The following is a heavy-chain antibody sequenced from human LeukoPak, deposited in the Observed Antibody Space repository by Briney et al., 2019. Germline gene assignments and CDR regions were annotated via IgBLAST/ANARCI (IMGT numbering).Heavy chain of an antibody. CDR3: ARLVVPAAMSPKGLYFFDY. J-gene: IGHJ4*02. Sequence: SETLSLTCTVSGGSISSSSYYWGWIRQPPGKGLEWIGSIYYSGSTYYNPSLKSRVTISVDTSKNQFSLKLSSVTAADTAVYYCARLVVPAAMSPKGLYFFDYWVQGTLVTVSS. CDR2: IYYSGST. V-gene: IGHV4-39*01. CDR1: GGSISSSSYY. D-gene: IGHD2-2*01.